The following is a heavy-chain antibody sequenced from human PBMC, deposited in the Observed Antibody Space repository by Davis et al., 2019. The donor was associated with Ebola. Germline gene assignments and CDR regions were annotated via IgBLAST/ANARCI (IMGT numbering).Heavy chain of an antibody. CDR2: IGTSSDP. Sequence: GESLKISCAASGFTFSTYAMSWVRQAPGKGLEWVSTIGTSSDPYYADSVRGRLTISRDNFKNTVYLQMDSLRADDTAVYYCARGQQLTPDYWGQGTLVTVSS. CDR1: GFTFSTYA. D-gene: IGHD4-23*01. V-gene: IGHV3-23*01. CDR3: ARGQQLTPDY. J-gene: IGHJ4*02.